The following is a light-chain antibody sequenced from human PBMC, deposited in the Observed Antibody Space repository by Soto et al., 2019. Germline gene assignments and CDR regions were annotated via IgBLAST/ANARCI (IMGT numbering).Light chain of an antibody. Sequence: DIQMSQSPTSLSASVGDRVTITCRASQRISSYLNWYQQKPRKAPKLLICAASMLQSGVPSRCSGSASRTDSPPTISSLQPEDVATYYCQLCYSTLTFGGGTKVDIK. CDR3: QLCYSTLT. V-gene: IGKV1-39*01. CDR2: AAS. CDR1: QRISSY. J-gene: IGKJ4*01.